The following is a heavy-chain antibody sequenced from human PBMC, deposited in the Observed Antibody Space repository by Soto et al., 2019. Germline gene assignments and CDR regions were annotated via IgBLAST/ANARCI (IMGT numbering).Heavy chain of an antibody. Sequence: SETLSLTCAVYGGSFSGYYWSWIRQPPGKGLEWIGEINHSGSTNYNPSLKSRVTISVDTSKNQFSLKLSSVTAADTAVYYCARATVGATGNWFDPRGPGTLVTVS. J-gene: IGHJ5*02. V-gene: IGHV4-34*01. CDR2: INHSGST. D-gene: IGHD1-26*01. CDR3: ARATVGATGNWFDP. CDR1: GGSFSGYY.